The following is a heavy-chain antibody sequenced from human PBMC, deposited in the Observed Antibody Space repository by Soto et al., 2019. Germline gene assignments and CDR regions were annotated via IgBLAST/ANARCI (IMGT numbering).Heavy chain of an antibody. CDR3: ACIFSGGYGYGFYYYGMDV. D-gene: IGHD5-18*01. CDR1: GGSISSSSYY. CDR2: IYYSGST. V-gene: IGHV4-39*01. Sequence: SETLSLICTVSGGSISSSSYYWGWIRQPPGKGLEWIGSIYYSGSTYYNPSLKSRVTISVDTSKNQFSLKLSSVTAADTAVYYCACIFSGGYGYGFYYYGMDVWGQGTTVTVSS. J-gene: IGHJ6*02.